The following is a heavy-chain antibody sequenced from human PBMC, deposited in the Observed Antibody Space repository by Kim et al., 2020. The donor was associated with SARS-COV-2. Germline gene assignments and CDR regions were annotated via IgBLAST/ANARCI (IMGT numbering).Heavy chain of an antibody. CDR3: ARARGLYYVDQ. J-gene: IGHJ4*02. V-gene: IGHV4-31*02. D-gene: IGHD3-10*01. Sequence: YSNPSLESRGTKSRETAKNQFSLKLSSVTAADTAVYYCARARGLYYVDQWGQGTLVTVSS.